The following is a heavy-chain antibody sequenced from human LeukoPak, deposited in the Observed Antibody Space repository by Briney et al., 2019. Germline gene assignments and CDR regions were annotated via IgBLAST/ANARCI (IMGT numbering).Heavy chain of an antibody. CDR3: ATSPYSYGSSDAFDI. D-gene: IGHD5-18*01. Sequence: GGSLRLSCAASGFTFSDTWMHWVRQAPGEGLVWVSRIRSDGSDTRYAESVKGRFTISRDNAKNTLYLQMNSLRAEDTAVYYCATSPYSYGSSDAFDIWGQGTMVTVSS. CDR1: GFTFSDTW. CDR2: IRSDGSDT. J-gene: IGHJ3*02. V-gene: IGHV3-74*01.